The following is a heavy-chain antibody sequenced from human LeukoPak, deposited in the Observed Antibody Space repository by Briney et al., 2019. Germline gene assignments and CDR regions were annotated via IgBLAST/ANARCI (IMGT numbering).Heavy chain of an antibody. CDR1: GFTFSSYG. J-gene: IGHJ4*02. V-gene: IGHV3-30*02. D-gene: IGHD6-19*01. Sequence: GGSLRLSCAASGFTFSSYGMHWVRQAPGKGLEWVAFIRYDGSNKYYADSVKGRFIISRDNSKNTVNLQMNSLRTDDTAVYFCAKFAVTGTPSFDYWGQGNLVTVSS. CDR3: AKFAVTGTPSFDY. CDR2: IRYDGSNK.